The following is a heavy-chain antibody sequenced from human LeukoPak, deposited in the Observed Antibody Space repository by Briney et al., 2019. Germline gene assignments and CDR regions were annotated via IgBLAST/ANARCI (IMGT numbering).Heavy chain of an antibody. V-gene: IGHV4-59*01. CDR2: IYYSGST. D-gene: IGHD3-22*01. Sequence: PSETLSLTCTVSGGSISSYYWSWLRQPPGKGLEWIGYIYYSGSTNYNPSLKSRVTISVDTSKNQFSLKLSSVTAADTAVYYCARAPPDYYDSSGPLWWFDPWGQGTLVTVSS. J-gene: IGHJ5*02. CDR1: GGSISSYY. CDR3: ARAPPDYYDSSGPLWWFDP.